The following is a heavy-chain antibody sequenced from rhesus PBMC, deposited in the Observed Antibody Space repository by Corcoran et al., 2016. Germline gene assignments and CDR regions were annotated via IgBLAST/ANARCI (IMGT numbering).Heavy chain of an antibody. CDR1: GYSISSGYG. CDR2: IGGSSGST. Sequence: QVQLQESGPGLVKPSETLSLTCAVSGYSISSGYGWSWIRQPPGKGLEWIGYIGGSSGSTNYNPSLNRRVTISKETSKNQFSLKLSSVTAADTAVYYCARWLVAPAMGDYWGQGVLVTVSS. J-gene: IGHJ4*01. V-gene: IGHV4-127*01. CDR3: ARWLVAPAMGDY. D-gene: IGHD4-4*01.